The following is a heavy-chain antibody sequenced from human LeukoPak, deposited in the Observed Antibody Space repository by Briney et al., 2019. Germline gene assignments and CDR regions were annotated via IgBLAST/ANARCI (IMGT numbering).Heavy chain of an antibody. D-gene: IGHD5-12*01. J-gene: IGHJ4*02. CDR3: APDPNRWLRNY. CDR1: GFTFSSYV. CDR2: ISGSGSPT. Sequence: QPGGSLRLSCAASGFTFSSYVMSWVRQAPGKGLEWVSSISGSGSPTYYADSVRGRFTISRDNSKNTLCLQMNSLRVDDTAVYYCAPDPNRWLRNYWGQGTLVTVSS. V-gene: IGHV3-23*01.